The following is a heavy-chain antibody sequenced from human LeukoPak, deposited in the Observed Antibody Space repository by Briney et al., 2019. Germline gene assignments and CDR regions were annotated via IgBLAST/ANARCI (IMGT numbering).Heavy chain of an antibody. Sequence: PGGSLRLSCTASGFTLGSHDMHWVRQTTGEGLEWVAAIASGFQTFYAGSVKGRFTVSREDAKNSLYLQMNSLRAEDTAVYYCARALAAAGTYAMGYYGMDVWGQGTTVTVSS. V-gene: IGHV3-13*01. CDR2: IASGFQT. D-gene: IGHD6-13*01. CDR1: GFTLGSHD. CDR3: ARALAAAGTYAMGYYGMDV. J-gene: IGHJ6*02.